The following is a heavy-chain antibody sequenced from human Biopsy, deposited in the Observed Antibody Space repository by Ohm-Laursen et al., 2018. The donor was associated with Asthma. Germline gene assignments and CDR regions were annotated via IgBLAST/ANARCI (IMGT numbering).Heavy chain of an antibody. V-gene: IGHV1-69*13. CDR3: ARSSHINWGGYFDY. Sequence: ASVKVSCKASGGTFSSYAISWVRQAPGQGLEWMGGIIPIFGTANYAQKFQGRVTITADESTSTAYMELSGLRSEDTAVYYCARSSHINWGGYFDYWGQGTLVTVSS. J-gene: IGHJ4*02. D-gene: IGHD7-27*01. CDR2: IIPIFGTA. CDR1: GGTFSSYA.